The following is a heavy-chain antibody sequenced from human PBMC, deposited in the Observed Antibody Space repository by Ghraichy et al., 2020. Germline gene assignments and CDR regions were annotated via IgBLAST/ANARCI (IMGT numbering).Heavy chain of an antibody. Sequence: GESLNISCAASGFTFGSFDMNWVRQAPGKGLEWVSYISASGGTIYYSDSVKGRFTISRDKAKNSLYLQMNSLSAEDTAVYYCARTYSSTWKLFDYWGQGTLVTVSS. V-gene: IGHV3-48*03. CDR3: ARTYSSTWKLFDY. D-gene: IGHD6-13*01. CDR1: GFTFGSFD. CDR2: ISASGGTI. J-gene: IGHJ4*02.